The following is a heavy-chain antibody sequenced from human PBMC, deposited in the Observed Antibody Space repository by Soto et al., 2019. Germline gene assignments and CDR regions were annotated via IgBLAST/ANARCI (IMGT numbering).Heavy chain of an antibody. CDR2: INSDGSST. D-gene: IGHD2-2*01. V-gene: IGHV3-74*01. CDR3: AIDLRDIVVVPAAGVDWFAP. J-gene: IGHJ5*02. CDR1: GFTFSSYW. Sequence: PGGSLRLSCVVSGFTFSSYWMHWVRQAPGKGLVWVSRINSDGSSTSYADSVKGRFTISRDNAKNTLYLQMNSLRAEDTAVYYFAIDLRDIVVVPAAGVDWFAPWGQGTLVTVSS.